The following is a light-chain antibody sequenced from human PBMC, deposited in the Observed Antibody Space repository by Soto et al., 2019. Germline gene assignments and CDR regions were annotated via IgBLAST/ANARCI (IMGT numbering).Light chain of an antibody. J-gene: IGLJ1*01. CDR3: GSWDTSLSSYV. CDR1: GSNLGRNY. V-gene: IGLV1-51*01. CDR2: DNV. Sequence: QSVLTQPPSVSATPGQKVTISCSGSGSNLGRNYVSWYQQLPGTAPKLLIYDNVYRFSGIPDRFSGSKSGTSATLGITGLQTGEERDSYCGSWDTSLSSYVFGTGTKVTVL.